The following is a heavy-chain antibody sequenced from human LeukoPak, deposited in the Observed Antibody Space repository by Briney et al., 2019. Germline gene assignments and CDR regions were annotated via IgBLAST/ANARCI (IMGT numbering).Heavy chain of an antibody. CDR2: INPNSGGT. J-gene: IGHJ5*02. V-gene: IGHV1-2*06. Sequence: ASVKVSCKASGYTFTGYYMHWVRQAPGQGLEWMGQINPNSGGTNYAQRFQGRVTMTRDTSISTAYMELSRLKSDDTAVYYCARVGVDLWFDPWGQGTLVTVSS. D-gene: IGHD3/OR15-3a*01. CDR1: GYTFTGYY. CDR3: ARVGVDLWFDP.